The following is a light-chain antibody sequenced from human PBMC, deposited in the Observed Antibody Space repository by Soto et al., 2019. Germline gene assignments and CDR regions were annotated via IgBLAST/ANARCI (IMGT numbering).Light chain of an antibody. Sequence: EIVMTQSPATLSVSPGERATLSCRASQSVSSNLAWYQQKPGQAPRLLIYVASSRATGIPARFSGSGSGTDFTLIISSLQSEDFAVDYCQQYNHWPPCTFGQGTKVEIK. CDR2: VAS. CDR3: QQYNHWPPCT. J-gene: IGKJ1*01. CDR1: QSVSSN. V-gene: IGKV3-15*01.